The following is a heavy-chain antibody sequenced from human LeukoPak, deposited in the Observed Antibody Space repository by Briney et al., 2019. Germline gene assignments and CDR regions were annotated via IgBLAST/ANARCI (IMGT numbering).Heavy chain of an antibody. CDR3: AKTTGGSYKGFFDY. V-gene: IGHV3-23*01. CDR1: GFTFSTYA. Sequence: GGSLRLSCAASGFTFSTYAMSWVRQAPGKGLEWISSISVGSGGSTNYADSVQGRFTISRDNSKNTLNLQMNSLRAKDTAVYYCAKTTGGSYKGFFDYWGQGTLVTVSS. CDR2: ISVGSGGST. J-gene: IGHJ4*02. D-gene: IGHD1-26*01.